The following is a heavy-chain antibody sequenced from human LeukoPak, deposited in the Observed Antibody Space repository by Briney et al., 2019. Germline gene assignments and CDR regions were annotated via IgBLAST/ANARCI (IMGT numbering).Heavy chain of an antibody. CDR2: IYYSGST. CDR3: ARYAYCSSTSCYGYYFDY. V-gene: IGHV4-59*01. Sequence: SETLSLICTVSGGSISSYYWSWIRQPPGKGLEWIGYIYYSGSTNYNPSLKSRVTISVDTSKNQFSLKLSSVTAADTAVYYCARYAYCSSTSCYGYYFDYWGQGTLVTVSS. CDR1: GGSISSYY. D-gene: IGHD2-2*01. J-gene: IGHJ4*02.